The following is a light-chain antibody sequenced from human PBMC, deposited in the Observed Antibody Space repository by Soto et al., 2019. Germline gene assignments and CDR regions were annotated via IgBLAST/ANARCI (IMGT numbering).Light chain of an antibody. V-gene: IGKV1-5*03. Sequence: DIQMTQSPSTLSASVGDRVTITCRASASISSWLAWYQQQPGKAPKLLIYKASTLKSGVPSRFSGSGSGTEFTLTISSLQPDDFATYYCQQYNGYPLTFGGGTK. CDR1: ASISSW. J-gene: IGKJ4*01. CDR2: KAS. CDR3: QQYNGYPLT.